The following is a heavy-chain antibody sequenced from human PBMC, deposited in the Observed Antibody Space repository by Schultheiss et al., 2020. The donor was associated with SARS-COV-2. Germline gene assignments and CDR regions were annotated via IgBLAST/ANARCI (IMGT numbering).Heavy chain of an antibody. V-gene: IGHV3-53*01. Sequence: GESLKISCAASGFTVSSNYMSWVRQAPGKGLEWVSAIYSDDSTYYADSVKGRFTISRDNSKNTLYLQMNSLRAEDTAVYYCARDVGIAAALGYWGQGTLVTVSS. D-gene: IGHD6-13*01. CDR2: IYSDDST. CDR1: GFTVSSNY. CDR3: ARDVGIAAALGY. J-gene: IGHJ4*02.